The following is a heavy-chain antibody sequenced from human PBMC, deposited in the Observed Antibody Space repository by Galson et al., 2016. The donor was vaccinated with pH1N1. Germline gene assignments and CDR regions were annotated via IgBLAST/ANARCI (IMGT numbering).Heavy chain of an antibody. CDR1: GFTFADYT. D-gene: IGHD3/OR15-3a*01. CDR3: ARAAFYDVDLLDWYFDH. Sequence: SLRLSCAASGFTFADYTVHWVRQAPGKGLEWVGVISNAGSRMYYTDSVRGRFSVSRDNSKNTLYLQMNSLRSDDTAMYYCARAAFYDVDLLDWYFDHWGQGTLVTVSS. V-gene: IGHV3-30*04. CDR2: ISNAGSRM. J-gene: IGHJ4*02.